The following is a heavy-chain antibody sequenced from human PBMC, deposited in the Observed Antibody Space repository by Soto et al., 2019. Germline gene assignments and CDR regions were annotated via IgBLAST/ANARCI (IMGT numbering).Heavy chain of an antibody. D-gene: IGHD1-26*01. CDR3: YSVGYTEY. J-gene: IGHJ4*02. CDR2: IKQDESVK. V-gene: IGHV3-7*01. CDR1: GFIFSSYW. Sequence: EVQLVESGGGLVHPGGSLRLSCAASGFIFSSYWMSWVRQAPGKGLELVANIKQDESVKNYAYSVKGRFTISRDNTKNALYRQMNTLRVEDTAVYYWYSVGYTEYWGQGTLVTVSA.